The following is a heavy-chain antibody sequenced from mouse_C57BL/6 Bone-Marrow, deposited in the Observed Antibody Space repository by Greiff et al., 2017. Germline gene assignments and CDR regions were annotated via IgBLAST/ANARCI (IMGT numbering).Heavy chain of an antibody. Sequence: EVTLVESGGGLVKPGGSLKLSCAASGFTFSSYAMSWVRQTPEKRLEWVATISDGGSYTYYKDNVKGRFTISRDNATNNLYLQMSHLKSEDTAMYYCARDGVAYWGQGTLVTVSA. CDR1: GFTFSSYA. CDR3: ARDGVAY. J-gene: IGHJ3*01. CDR2: ISDGGSYT. V-gene: IGHV5-4*01.